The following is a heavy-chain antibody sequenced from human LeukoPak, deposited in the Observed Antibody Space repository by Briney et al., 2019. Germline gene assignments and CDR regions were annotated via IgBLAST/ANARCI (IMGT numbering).Heavy chain of an antibody. CDR2: IYPGDSDT. J-gene: IGHJ4*02. D-gene: IGHD3-10*01. CDR1: GYSFTSYW. V-gene: IGHV5-51*01. CDR3: ARRRYYGSGSYYRFDY. Sequence: GESLKISCKGSGYSFTSYWIGWVRQMPGKGLEWMGIIYPGDSDTRYSPSFQGQVTISADKSISTAYLQWSGLKASDTAMYYCARRRYYGSGSYYRFDYWGQGTLVTVSS.